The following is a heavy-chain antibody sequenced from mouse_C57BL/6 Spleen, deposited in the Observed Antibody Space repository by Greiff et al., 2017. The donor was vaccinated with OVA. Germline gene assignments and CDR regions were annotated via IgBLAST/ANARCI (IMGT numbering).Heavy chain of an antibody. CDR1: GFTFSSYA. V-gene: IGHV5-4*01. CDR2: ISDGGSYT. CDR3: ARDRSSSLYAMDY. Sequence: EVHLVESGGGLVKPGGSLKLSCAASGFTFSSYAMSWVRQTPEKRLEWVATISDGGSYTYYPDNVKGRFTISRDNAKNNLYLQMSHLKSEDTAMYYCARDRSSSLYAMDYWGQGTSVTVSS. J-gene: IGHJ4*01. D-gene: IGHD1-1*01.